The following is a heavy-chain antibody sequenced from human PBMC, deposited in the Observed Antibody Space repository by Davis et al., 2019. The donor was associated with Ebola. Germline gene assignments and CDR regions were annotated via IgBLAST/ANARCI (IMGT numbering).Heavy chain of an antibody. D-gene: IGHD2/OR15-2a*01. J-gene: IGHJ5*02. Sequence: ARSLRPSCPASGSTSSSHGTHWVRQAPGKGLEWVAVTWYVGSNKYYADSVKGRFTISRDNSKNTLYLQMNSLRDEDTAVYYCARPAKVTTFPVNWFDPWGQGTLVTVSS. CDR2: TWYVGSNK. V-gene: IGHV3-33*01. CDR1: GSTSSSHG. CDR3: ARPAKVTTFPVNWFDP.